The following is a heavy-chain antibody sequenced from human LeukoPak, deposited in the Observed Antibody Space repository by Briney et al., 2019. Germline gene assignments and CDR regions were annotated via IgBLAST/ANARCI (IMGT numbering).Heavy chain of an antibody. Sequence: SVKVSCKASGGTFSSYAISWVRQAPGQGLEWMGGIIPIFGTANYAQKFQGIVTITTDESTSTAYMELSSLRSEDTAVYYCSSSSSSDYYYYMDVWGKGTTVTVSS. CDR2: IIPIFGTA. V-gene: IGHV1-69*05. CDR3: SSSSSSDYYYYMDV. J-gene: IGHJ6*03. D-gene: IGHD6-6*01. CDR1: GGTFSSYA.